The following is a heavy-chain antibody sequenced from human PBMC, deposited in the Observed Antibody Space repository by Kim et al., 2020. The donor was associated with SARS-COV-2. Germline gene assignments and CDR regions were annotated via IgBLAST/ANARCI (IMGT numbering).Heavy chain of an antibody. CDR3: AKDRGRWLQLQSDY. V-gene: IGHV3-9*01. J-gene: IGHJ4*02. CDR1: GFTFGDYA. D-gene: IGHD5-12*01. CDR2: ISWNSGSI. Sequence: GGSLRLSCAASGFTFGDYAMHWVRQAPGKGLEWVSGISWNSGSIGYADSVKGRFTISRDNAKNSLYLKMNSLRAEDTALYYCAKDRGRWLQLQSDYWGQGTLVTVSS.